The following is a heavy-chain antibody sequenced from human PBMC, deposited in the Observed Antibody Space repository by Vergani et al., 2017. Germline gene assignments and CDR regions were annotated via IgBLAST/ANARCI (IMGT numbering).Heavy chain of an antibody. D-gene: IGHD6-13*01. Sequence: QLQESGPGLVKPSETLSLTCTVSGGSFNTYYWSWIRQSPGKGLEWIGEIFSSGTTNYNPSFKNRVTMSVDTSKNQFSLKLNSVTAADTAVYYCARGSRAEGGSGPDKWGQGTLVTVSS. CDR1: GGSFNTYY. V-gene: IGHV4-4*09. CDR2: IFSSGTT. J-gene: IGHJ4*02. CDR3: ARGSRAEGGSGPDK.